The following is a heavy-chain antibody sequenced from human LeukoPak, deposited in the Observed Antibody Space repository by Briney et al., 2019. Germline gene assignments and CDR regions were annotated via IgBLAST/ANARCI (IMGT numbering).Heavy chain of an antibody. CDR1: GGSISSGSYY. CDR2: IYTSGST. D-gene: IGHD5-12*01. V-gene: IGHV4-61*02. CDR3: ARDSGYGNWFDP. Sequence: SQTLSLTCTVSGGSISSGSYYWSWIRQPAGKGLEWIGRIYTSGSTNYNPSLKSRVTISVDTSKNQSSLKLSSVTAADTAVYYCARDSGYGNWFDPWGQGTLVTVSS. J-gene: IGHJ5*02.